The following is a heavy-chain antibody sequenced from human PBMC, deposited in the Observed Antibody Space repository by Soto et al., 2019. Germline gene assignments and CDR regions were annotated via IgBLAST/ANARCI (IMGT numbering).Heavy chain of an antibody. CDR3: AKDKPFSASPGDY. J-gene: IGHJ4*02. Sequence: PGGSLRLSCAASGFTFSRYAVSWVRQAPGKGLEWVSGISESGASTFYADPVLGRATISRDNSKNTVFLQMDNLRAEDSAIYYCAKDKPFSASPGDYWGQGILVNVSS. V-gene: IGHV3-23*01. CDR1: GFTFSRYA. D-gene: IGHD3-10*01. CDR2: ISESGAST.